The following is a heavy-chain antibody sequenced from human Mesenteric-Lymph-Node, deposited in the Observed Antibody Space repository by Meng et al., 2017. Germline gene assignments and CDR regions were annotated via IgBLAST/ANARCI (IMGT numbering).Heavy chain of an antibody. V-gene: IGHV3-33*01. D-gene: IGHD5-18*01. Sequence: GESLKISCAASGFTFSSYGMHWVRQAPGKGLEWVAVVLKDGTKEYYADSVKGRFTVSRDNSKNTLYLQMNSLRDEDMAVYYCVRSPRGFAYGYSNLDYWGQGTLVTVSS. CDR3: VRSPRGFAYGYSNLDY. J-gene: IGHJ4*02. CDR1: GFTFSSYG. CDR2: VLKDGTKE.